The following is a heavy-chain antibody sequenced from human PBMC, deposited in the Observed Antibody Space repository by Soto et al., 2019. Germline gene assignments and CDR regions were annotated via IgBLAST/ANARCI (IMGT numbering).Heavy chain of an antibody. CDR1: GGSISSYY. J-gene: IGHJ6*03. CDR2: IYYSGST. D-gene: IGHD3-9*01. Sequence: SETLSLTCTVSGGSISSYYWSWIRQPPGKGLEWIGYIYYSGSTNYNPSLKSRVTISVDTSKNQFSLKLSSVTAADTAVYYCARDWYGVRYFDWLQGYYYYMDVWGKGTTVTVSS. CDR3: ARDWYGVRYFDWLQGYYYYMDV. V-gene: IGHV4-59*12.